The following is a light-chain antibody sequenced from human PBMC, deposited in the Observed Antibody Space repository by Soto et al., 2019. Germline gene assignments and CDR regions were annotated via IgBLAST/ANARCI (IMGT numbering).Light chain of an antibody. CDR2: SVN. CDR1: SSDVGGYNY. V-gene: IGLV2-14*03. Sequence: QSALTQPASVSGSPGQSITISCTGTSSDVGGYNYVSWYQQHPGKAPKLMIYSVNDRPSGVSHRFSGSKSGNTASLTISGLHAEDEADYYCSSFSSRLTVLFGGGTKLTVL. J-gene: IGLJ2*01. CDR3: SSFSSRLTVL.